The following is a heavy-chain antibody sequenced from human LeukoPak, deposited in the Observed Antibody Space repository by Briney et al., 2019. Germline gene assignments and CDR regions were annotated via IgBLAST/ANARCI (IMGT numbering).Heavy chain of an antibody. V-gene: IGHV1-69*06. CDR2: IIPVLDTG. J-gene: IGHJ6*04. CDR3: AARDNGNDLLSYHAMDV. D-gene: IGHD1-1*01. CDR1: GGSFRRYA. Sequence: RASVTVSCKASGGSFRRYAFAWVRQAPGQGLEWMGGIIPVLDTGSYAQGFQGRVTITADRSTSTAYMELRSLRPEDTALYYCAARDNGNDLLSYHAMDVWGNGTTVTVSS.